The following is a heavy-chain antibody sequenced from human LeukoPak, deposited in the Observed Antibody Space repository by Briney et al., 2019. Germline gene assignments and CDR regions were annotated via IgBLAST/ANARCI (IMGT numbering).Heavy chain of an antibody. J-gene: IGHJ5*02. V-gene: IGHV1-18*01. Sequence: GASVKVSCKASGYTFTSYGISWVRQAPGQGLEWMGWISAYNGNTNYAQKLQGRVTMTTDTSTNTAYLELRSLRSDDTAVYYCARALLGFGELSYNWSDPWGQGTLVTVSS. D-gene: IGHD3-10*01. CDR3: ARALLGFGELSYNWSDP. CDR1: GYTFTSYG. CDR2: ISAYNGNT.